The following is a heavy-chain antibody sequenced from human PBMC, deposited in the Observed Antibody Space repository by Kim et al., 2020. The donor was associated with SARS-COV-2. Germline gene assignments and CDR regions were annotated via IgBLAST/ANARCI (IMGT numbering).Heavy chain of an antibody. CDR2: ISSSSSYI. Sequence: GGSLRLSCAASGFTFSSYSMNWVRQAPGKGLEWVSSISSSSSYIYYADSVKGRFTISRDNAKNSLYLQMNSLRAEDTAVYYCARDTTTVGWFDPWGQGTLVTVSS. D-gene: IGHD4-17*01. CDR3: ARDTTTVGWFDP. CDR1: GFTFSSYS. V-gene: IGHV3-21*01. J-gene: IGHJ5*02.